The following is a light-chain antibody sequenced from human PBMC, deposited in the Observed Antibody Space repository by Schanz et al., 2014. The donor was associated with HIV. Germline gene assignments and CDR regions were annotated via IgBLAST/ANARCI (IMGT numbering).Light chain of an antibody. V-gene: IGLV1-44*01. J-gene: IGLJ3*02. CDR2: NSY. CDR3: ATWDDGLDAWV. CDR1: NSNFRSNA. Sequence: QSVLTQPPSTSGTPGQRVTMSCSGSNSNFRSNAVNWYHHLPGTAPKLLIYNSYHRPSGVPDRFSGSESGTSASLAISGLQSEDEGDYYCATWDDGLDAWVFGGGTKLTVL.